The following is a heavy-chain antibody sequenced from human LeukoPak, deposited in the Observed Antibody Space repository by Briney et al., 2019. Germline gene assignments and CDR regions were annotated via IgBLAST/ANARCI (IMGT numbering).Heavy chain of an antibody. Sequence: SETLSLTCAVSGHSISSGDYSWSWIRQPSGKGLEWIGYIFHSGSSYYNPSLKSRVSISVDKSKNQFSLRLTSVTAADTAVYYCARELWFVNAPGSWFDPWGQGTLVTVSS. CDR1: GHSISSGDYS. CDR2: IFHSGSS. V-gene: IGHV4-30-2*01. D-gene: IGHD3-10*01. CDR3: ARELWFVNAPGSWFDP. J-gene: IGHJ5*02.